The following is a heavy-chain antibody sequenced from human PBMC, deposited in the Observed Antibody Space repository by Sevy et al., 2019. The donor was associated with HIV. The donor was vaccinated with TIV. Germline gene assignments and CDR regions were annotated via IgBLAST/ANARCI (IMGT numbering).Heavy chain of an antibody. CDR1: GGSISSSSYY. CDR2: IYYSGST. Sequence: SETLSLTCTVSGGSISSSSYYWGWIRQPPGKGLEWIGSIYYSGSTYYNPSLKSRVTISVDTSKNQFSLKLSSVTAADTAVYYCARRSWTTSTPGDYWGQGTLVTVSS. J-gene: IGHJ4*02. D-gene: IGHD1-1*01. CDR3: ARRSWTTSTPGDY. V-gene: IGHV4-39*01.